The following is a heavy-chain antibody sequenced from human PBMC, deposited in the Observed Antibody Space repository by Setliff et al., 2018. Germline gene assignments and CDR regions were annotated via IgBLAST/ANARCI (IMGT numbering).Heavy chain of an antibody. CDR2: ISYSGST. V-gene: IGHV4-39*07. D-gene: IGHD3-9*01. CDR3: ARDFELLENYDIRGVFFDY. Sequence: SETLSLTCTVSGGSISSTTYYWGWIRQAPGKGLGWIGSISYSGSTYYNPSPESRVTISVDTSKNQFSLRLRPVTAADTAVYFCARDFELLENYDIRGVFFDYWGQGTLVTVSS. CDR1: GGSISSTTYY. J-gene: IGHJ4*01.